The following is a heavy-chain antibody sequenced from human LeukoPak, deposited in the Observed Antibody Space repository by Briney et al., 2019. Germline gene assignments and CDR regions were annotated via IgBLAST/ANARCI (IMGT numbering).Heavy chain of an antibody. V-gene: IGHV1-2*02. CDR2: INPNSGGT. Sequence: ASVKVSCKASGYIFTGHYMHWVRQAPGQGLEWMGWINPNSGGTKYAQKFQGRVNMTRDTSISTTYMELRRLTSDDTAVYYCARAISAGIYMYEYWGQGSLVTVSS. CDR3: ARAISAGIYMYEY. J-gene: IGHJ4*02. CDR1: GYIFTGHY. D-gene: IGHD2-15*01.